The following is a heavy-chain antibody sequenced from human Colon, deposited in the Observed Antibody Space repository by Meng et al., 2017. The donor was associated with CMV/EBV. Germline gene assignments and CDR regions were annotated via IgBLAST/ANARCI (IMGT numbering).Heavy chain of an antibody. CDR3: ARSQPVLKGEAFVI. CDR1: GGSINTFY. Sequence: SETLSLTCNVSTVSGGSINTFYWSWIRQPPGKGLEWIGYIYYSGSTNYNPSLKSRVTISVDTSKNQFSLKLSSVTAADTAVYYCARSQPVLKGEAFVIWGQGTMVTVSS. D-gene: IGHD3-16*01. CDR2: IYYSGST. J-gene: IGHJ3*02. V-gene: IGHV4-59*01.